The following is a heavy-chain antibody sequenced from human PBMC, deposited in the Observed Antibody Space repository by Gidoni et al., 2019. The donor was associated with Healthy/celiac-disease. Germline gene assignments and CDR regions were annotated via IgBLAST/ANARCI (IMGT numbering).Heavy chain of an antibody. CDR1: GFTLITYA. D-gene: IGHD6-13*01. V-gene: IGHV3-23*01. J-gene: IGHJ4*02. CDR3: AKDAPSAGDYFDY. CDR2: ISGSGAST. Sequence: EVQLLESGGGLVQPGGSLRLSCAASGFTLITYAMSWVRQTPGKGLEWVSVISGSGASTYYADSVKGRFTVSRDNSKNTLYLQMNSLRAEDTAVYYCAKDAPSAGDYFDYWGQGTLVTVSS.